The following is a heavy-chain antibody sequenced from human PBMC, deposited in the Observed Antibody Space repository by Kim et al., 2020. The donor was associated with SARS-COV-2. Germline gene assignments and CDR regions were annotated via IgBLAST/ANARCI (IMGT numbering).Heavy chain of an antibody. J-gene: IGHJ6*02. CDR3: ARDQPREGAPELRYFDWLSDAKLYYNYGMDV. V-gene: IGHV4-4*07. Sequence: SETLSLTCTVSGGSISSYYWSWIRQPAGKGLEWIGRIYTSGSTNYNPSLKSRVTMSVDTSKNQFSLKLSSVTAADTAVYYCARDQPREGAPELRYFDWLSDAKLYYNYGMDVWGQGTTVTVSS. D-gene: IGHD3-9*01. CDR2: IYTSGST. CDR1: GGSISSYY.